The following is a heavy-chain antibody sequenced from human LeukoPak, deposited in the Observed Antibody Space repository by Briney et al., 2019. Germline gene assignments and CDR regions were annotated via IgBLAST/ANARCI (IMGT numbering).Heavy chain of an antibody. CDR2: ISISSVT. CDR1: GLTLSSCA. Sequence: GGSLRLSCAASGLTLSSCAMSWVRQAPGKGLEWVASISISSVTYYTDSVKGRFTFSRDNHMDTLYLQMNSLRVEDTAVYYCAKDLRPNDYWGQGTLVTVSS. V-gene: IGHV3-23*01. J-gene: IGHJ4*03. CDR3: AKDLRPNDY.